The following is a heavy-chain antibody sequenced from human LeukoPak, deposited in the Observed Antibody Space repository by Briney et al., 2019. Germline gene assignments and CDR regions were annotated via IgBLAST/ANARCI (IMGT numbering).Heavy chain of an antibody. CDR1: GFTFSNYA. J-gene: IGHJ4*02. CDR3: ARDGIRSFGLITKHDY. D-gene: IGHD3-3*01. Sequence: PGGSLRLSCAASGFTFSNYAMNWVRQAPGKGLEWISYISSRGGTIFYADSVKGRFTISRDNAENSLFLQLNSLRPEDTAVYYCARDGIRSFGLITKHDYWGQGTLVTLSS. V-gene: IGHV3-48*04. CDR2: ISSRGGTI.